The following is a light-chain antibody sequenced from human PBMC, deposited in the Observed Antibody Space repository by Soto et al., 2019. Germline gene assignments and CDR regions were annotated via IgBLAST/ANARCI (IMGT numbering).Light chain of an antibody. Sequence: QSALTQPPSASGSPGQSVTISCTGTSSDVGGYNYVSWYQQHPGKAPKLMIYDVSSRPSGVPDRFSGSKSGNTASLIVSGLQAEDEADYYCSSYAGTHIVFGTGTKVTVL. CDR1: SSDVGGYNY. CDR2: DVS. V-gene: IGLV2-8*01. J-gene: IGLJ1*01. CDR3: SSYAGTHIV.